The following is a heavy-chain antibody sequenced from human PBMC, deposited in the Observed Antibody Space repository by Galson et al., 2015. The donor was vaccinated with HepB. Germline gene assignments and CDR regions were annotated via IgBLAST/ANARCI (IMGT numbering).Heavy chain of an antibody. Sequence: SLRLSCAASEVTFDAYAMHWVRQAPGEGLEWVSSILWRSGSISYADSVKGRFTISRDRAKKSLYLQMNSLRPEDTALYYCAEEITENTGGFDYWGQGTLVTVSS. V-gene: IGHV3-9*01. CDR1: EVTFDAYA. D-gene: IGHD4-17*01. CDR3: AEEITENTGGFDY. J-gene: IGHJ4*02. CDR2: ILWRSGSI.